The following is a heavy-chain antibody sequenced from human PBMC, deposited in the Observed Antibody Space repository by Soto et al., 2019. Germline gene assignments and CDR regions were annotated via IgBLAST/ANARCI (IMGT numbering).Heavy chain of an antibody. V-gene: IGHV1-46*01. D-gene: IGHD2-15*01. J-gene: IGHJ4*01. Sequence: GASVKVSCKASGYTFTSYYMHWVRQAPGQGLEWMGIINPGGGSTSYAQKFQGRVTMTRDTSTSTVYMELSSLRSEDTAVYYCARDGQYCSGGSCKASYYFDYWGQGTLVTVS. CDR2: INPGGGST. CDR1: GYTFTSYY. CDR3: ARDGQYCSGGSCKASYYFDY.